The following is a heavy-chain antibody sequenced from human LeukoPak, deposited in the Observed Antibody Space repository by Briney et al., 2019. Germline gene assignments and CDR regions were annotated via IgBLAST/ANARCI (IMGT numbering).Heavy chain of an antibody. CDR3: AKDSSDFYDSGSDYFDY. CDR2: INDSGGSS. J-gene: IGHJ4*02. Sequence: GSLRLSCAASGFTFSSYAMNWVRQAPGKGLEWVSTINDSGGSSYYADSVKGRFTMSRDNSKNTLYLHMNSLRAEDTAVYYCAKDSSDFYDSGSDYFDYWGQGPLVTVSS. D-gene: IGHD3-10*01. CDR1: GFTFSSYA. V-gene: IGHV3-23*01.